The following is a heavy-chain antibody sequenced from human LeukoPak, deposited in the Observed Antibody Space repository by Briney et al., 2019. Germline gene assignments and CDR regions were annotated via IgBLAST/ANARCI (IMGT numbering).Heavy chain of an antibody. V-gene: IGHV4-39*01. CDR2: IYYSGST. D-gene: IGHD6-13*01. J-gene: IGHJ4*02. CDR1: GGSISSRSYY. CDR3: ASPYSSSWVFDY. Sequence: SETLSLTCTVSGGSISSRSYYWGWIRQPPGKGLEWIGIIYYSGSTYSNPSLRSRVTISVDTSKNQFSLKLSSVTAADTAVYYCASPYSSSWVFDYWGQGTLVTVSS.